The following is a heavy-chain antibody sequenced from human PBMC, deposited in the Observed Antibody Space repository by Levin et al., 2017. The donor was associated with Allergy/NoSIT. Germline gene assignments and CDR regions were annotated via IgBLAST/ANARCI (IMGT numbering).Heavy chain of an antibody. CDR3: VKGGGLAVAATFDP. CDR2: ISHDGINT. D-gene: IGHD6-19*01. J-gene: IGHJ5*02. CDR1: GFTFSSFG. Sequence: TGESLKISCAASGFTFSSFGMHWVRQAPGKGLEWVAVISHDGINTYYADSVKGRFTISRDNSKNTLYLQVNSLRAEDSAVYYCVKGGGLAVAATFDPWGQGTLVTVSS. V-gene: IGHV3-30*18.